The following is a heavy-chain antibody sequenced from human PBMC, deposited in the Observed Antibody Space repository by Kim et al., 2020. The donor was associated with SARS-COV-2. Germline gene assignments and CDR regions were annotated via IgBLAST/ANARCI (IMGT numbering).Heavy chain of an antibody. V-gene: IGHV1-69*13. CDR3: ARRGSGWSTGYYYYGMDV. Sequence: SVKVSCKASGGTFSSYAISWVRQAPGQGLEWMGGIIPIFGTANYAQKFQGRVTITADESTSTAYMELSSLRSEDTAVYYCARRGSGWSTGYYYYGMDVWGQGTTVTVS. CDR1: GGTFSSYA. J-gene: IGHJ6*02. D-gene: IGHD6-19*01. CDR2: IIPIFGTA.